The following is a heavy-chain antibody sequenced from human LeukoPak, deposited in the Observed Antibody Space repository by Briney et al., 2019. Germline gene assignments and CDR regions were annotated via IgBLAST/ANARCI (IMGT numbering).Heavy chain of an antibody. CDR2: IIPISGTS. V-gene: IGHV1-69*01. D-gene: IGHD5-24*01. Sequence: SVKVSCKASGGTFSSYAISWVRQAPGQGFEWMGGIIPISGTSNYAQKFQGRVTMTADESTSTAYMELSSLRSEDTAVYYCARVFGTRDGYNWGQGDYWGEGTLVTVSS. CDR3: ARVFGTRDGYNWGQGDY. J-gene: IGHJ4*02. CDR1: GGTFSSYA.